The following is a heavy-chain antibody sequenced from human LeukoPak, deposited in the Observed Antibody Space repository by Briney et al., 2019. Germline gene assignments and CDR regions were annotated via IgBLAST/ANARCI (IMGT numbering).Heavy chain of an antibody. D-gene: IGHD2-2*01. CDR1: GDSVSSNSVT. J-gene: IGHJ5*02. CDR2: TYYRSTRYN. Sequence: SQTLSLTCAISGDSVSSNSVTWNWIRQSPSRGLEWLGRTYYRSTRYNDYAVSVRGRITVNPDTSKDQFSLHLNSVTPEDTAVYYCARRLTQYDCFDPWGQGILVTVSS. CDR3: ARRLTQYDCFDP. V-gene: IGHV6-1*01.